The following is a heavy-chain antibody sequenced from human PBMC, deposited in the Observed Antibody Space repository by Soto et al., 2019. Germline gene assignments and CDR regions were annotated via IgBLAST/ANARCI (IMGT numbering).Heavy chain of an antibody. D-gene: IGHD3-3*01. Sequence: QVQLVQSGAEVKKPGSSVKVSCKASGGTLSSYAISWVRQAPGQWLEWMGGIIPIFGTANYAQKFQGRVTITADESTSTAYMELSSLRSEDTVVYYCASGDYDFWSGPGGGMDVWGQGTTVTVSS. CDR2: IIPIFGTA. CDR3: ASGDYDFWSGPGGGMDV. V-gene: IGHV1-69*12. CDR1: GGTLSSYA. J-gene: IGHJ6*02.